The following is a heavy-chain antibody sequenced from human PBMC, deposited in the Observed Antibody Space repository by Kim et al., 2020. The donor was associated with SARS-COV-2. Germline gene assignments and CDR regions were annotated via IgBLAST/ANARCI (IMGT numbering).Heavy chain of an antibody. J-gene: IGHJ4*02. CDR3: ARSNWFGVRYFDY. D-gene: IGHD3-10*01. V-gene: IGHV4-34*01. Sequence: YNPSLKSRVTISVDTSKNQFSLKLSSVTAADTAVYYCARSNWFGVRYFDYWGQGTLVTVSS.